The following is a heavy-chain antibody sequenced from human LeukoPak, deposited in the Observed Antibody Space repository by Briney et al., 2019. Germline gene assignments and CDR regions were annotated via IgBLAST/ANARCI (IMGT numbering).Heavy chain of an antibody. D-gene: IGHD2-2*02. CDR3: ARLKYHYFDY. Sequence: PGGSLRLSCAASGFTFSDYAMTWVRQAPGKGLEWVSPISGSGGSTYYADSVKGRFTISRDNSKNTLYLQMNSLRAEDTAVYYCARLKYHYFDYWGQGTLVTVSS. CDR2: ISGSGGST. CDR1: GFTFSDYA. J-gene: IGHJ4*02. V-gene: IGHV3-23*01.